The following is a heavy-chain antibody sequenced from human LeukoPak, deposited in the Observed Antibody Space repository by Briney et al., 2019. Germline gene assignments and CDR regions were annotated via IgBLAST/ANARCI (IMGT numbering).Heavy chain of an antibody. CDR2: INHSGST. J-gene: IGHJ4*02. Sequence: SETLSLTCAVYGASFSGYYWSWIRQPPGKGLEWIGEINHSGSTNYNPSLKSRVTISVGTSKNQFSLKLSSVTAADTAVYYCARGVSGGNGSNFDYCGQGTLVTVSS. CDR3: ARGVSGGNGSNFDY. D-gene: IGHD1-26*01. V-gene: IGHV4-34*01. CDR1: GASFSGYY.